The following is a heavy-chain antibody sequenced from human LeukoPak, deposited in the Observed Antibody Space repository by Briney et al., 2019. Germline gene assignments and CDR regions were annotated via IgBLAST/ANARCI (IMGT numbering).Heavy chain of an antibody. Sequence: ASVKVSCKASGYTFTSYGISWVRQAPGQGLEWMGWISAYNGNTNYAQRLQGRVTMTTDTSTSPAYMELRSLRSDDTAVYYCARAIMGGTYYDILTGPYYSDYWGQGTLVTVSS. V-gene: IGHV1-18*01. CDR3: ARAIMGGTYYDILTGPYYSDY. D-gene: IGHD3-9*01. CDR2: ISAYNGNT. J-gene: IGHJ4*02. CDR1: GYTFTSYG.